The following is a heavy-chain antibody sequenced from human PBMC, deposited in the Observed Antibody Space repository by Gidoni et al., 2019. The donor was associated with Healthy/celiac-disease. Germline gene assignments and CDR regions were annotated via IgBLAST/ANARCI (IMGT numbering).Heavy chain of an antibody. CDR2: ISYDGSNK. V-gene: IGHV3-30-3*01. CDR3: ARDSSSWYTDWYFDL. J-gene: IGHJ2*01. Sequence: QVQLVESGGGVVQPGRSLRLSCAASGFTFSSYAMHWVRQAPGKGLEWVAVISYDGSNKYYADSVKGRLTISRDNSKNTLYLQMNSLRAEDTAVYYCARDSSSWYTDWYFDLWGRGTLVTVSS. D-gene: IGHD6-13*01. CDR1: GFTFSSYA.